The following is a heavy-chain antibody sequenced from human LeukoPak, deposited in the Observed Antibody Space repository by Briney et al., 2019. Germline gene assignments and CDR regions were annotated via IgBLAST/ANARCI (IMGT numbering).Heavy chain of an antibody. CDR2: IYSSGST. Sequence: GGSLRLSFVVSGFTFTTNYMSWVRQAPGKGLEWVSLIYSSGSTYYADSVKGRFTIPRDNFKNTLYLQMNSLRAEDTAVYYCARRAGGYSHPYDYWGQGTLVTVSS. D-gene: IGHD4-23*01. J-gene: IGHJ4*02. V-gene: IGHV3-53*01. CDR1: GFTFTTNY. CDR3: ARRAGGYSHPYDY.